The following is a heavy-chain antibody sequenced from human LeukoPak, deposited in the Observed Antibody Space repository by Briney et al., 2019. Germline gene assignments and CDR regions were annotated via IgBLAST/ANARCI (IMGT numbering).Heavy chain of an antibody. V-gene: IGHV1-2*02. CDR3: ARFCSSTSCRADY. Sequence: AASVKVSCKASGYTFTGYYMHWVRQAPGQGLEWMGWINPNSGGTNYAQKFQGRVTMTRDTSISTAYMELSRLRSDDTAVYYCARFCSSTSCRADYWGQGTLVTVSS. J-gene: IGHJ4*02. CDR2: INPNSGGT. D-gene: IGHD2-2*01. CDR1: GYTFTGYY.